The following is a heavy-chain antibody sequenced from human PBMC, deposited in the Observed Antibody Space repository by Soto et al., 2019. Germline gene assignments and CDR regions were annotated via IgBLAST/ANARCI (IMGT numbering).Heavy chain of an antibody. J-gene: IGHJ5*02. CDR3: ARGVPYCSGGSCFLGWFDP. CDR1: GGSFSGYY. D-gene: IGHD2-15*01. V-gene: IGHV4-34*01. CDR2: INHSGST. Sequence: SETLSLTCAVYGGSFSGYYWSWIRQPPGKGLEWIGEINHSGSTNYNPSLKSRVTISVDTSKNQFSLKLSSVTAADTAVYYCARGVPYCSGGSCFLGWFDPWGQGTLVT.